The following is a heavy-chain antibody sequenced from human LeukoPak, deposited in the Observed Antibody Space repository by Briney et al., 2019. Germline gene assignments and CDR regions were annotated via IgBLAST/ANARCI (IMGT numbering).Heavy chain of an antibody. V-gene: IGHV1-24*01. CDR3: ATAPRARGSGIAFDY. Sequence: GASVKVSCKASGGTFSSYAISWVRQAPGQGLEWMGGFDPEDGETIYAQKFQGRVTMTEDTSTDTAYMELSSLRSEDTAVYYCATAPRARGSGIAFDYWGQGTLVTVSS. J-gene: IGHJ4*02. D-gene: IGHD6-13*01. CDR2: FDPEDGET. CDR1: GGTFSSYA.